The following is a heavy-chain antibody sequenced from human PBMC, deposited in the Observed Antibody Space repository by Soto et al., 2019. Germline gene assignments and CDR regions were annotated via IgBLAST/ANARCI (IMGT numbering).Heavy chain of an antibody. Sequence: GGSLRLSCAASGFTFSSYGMHWVRQAPGKGLEWVAVISYDGSNKYYADSVKGRFTISRDNSKNTLYLQMNSLRAEDTAVYYCARGGVGDIVLVPAAMLFDYWGQGTLVTVSS. CDR3: ARGGVGDIVLVPAAMLFDY. CDR2: ISYDGSNK. D-gene: IGHD2-2*01. V-gene: IGHV3-30*03. J-gene: IGHJ4*02. CDR1: GFTFSSYG.